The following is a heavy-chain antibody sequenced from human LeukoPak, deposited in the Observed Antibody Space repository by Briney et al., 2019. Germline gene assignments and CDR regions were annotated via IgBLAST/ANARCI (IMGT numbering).Heavy chain of an antibody. Sequence: GKSLRLSCAASGFTFSSYGMHWVRQAPGKGLEWVAVIWYDGSNKYYADSVKGRFTISRDNSKNTLYLQMNSLRAEDTAVYYCARGGVDTAILDYWGQGTLVTVSS. CDR2: IWYDGSNK. V-gene: IGHV3-33*01. D-gene: IGHD5-18*01. J-gene: IGHJ4*02. CDR1: GFTFSSYG. CDR3: ARGGVDTAILDY.